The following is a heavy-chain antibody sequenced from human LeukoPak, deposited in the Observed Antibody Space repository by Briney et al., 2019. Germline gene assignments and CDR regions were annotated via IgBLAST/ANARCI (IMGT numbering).Heavy chain of an antibody. CDR3: AKKHRSPRIAAHRFDY. Sequence: GGSLRLSCAASGFPFSDYWMDWVRQAPGKGLEWVSAISGSGGSTYYADSVKGRFTISKDNSKNTLYLQMNSLRAEDTAVYYCAKKHRSPRIAAHRFDYWGQGTLVTVSS. D-gene: IGHD6-6*01. J-gene: IGHJ4*02. CDR2: ISGSGGST. CDR1: GFPFSDYW. V-gene: IGHV3-23*01.